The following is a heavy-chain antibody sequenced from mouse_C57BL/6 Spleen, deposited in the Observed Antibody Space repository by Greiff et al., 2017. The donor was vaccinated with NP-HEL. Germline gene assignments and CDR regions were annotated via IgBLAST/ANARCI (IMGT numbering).Heavy chain of an antibody. CDR3: TKRLSDY. CDR2: IDPENGDT. V-gene: IGHV14-4*01. CDR1: GFNIKDDY. Sequence: VHVKQSGAELVRPGASVKLSCTASGFNIKDDYMHWVKQRPEQGLEWIGWIDPENGDTEYASKFQGKATITADTSSNTAYLQLSSLTSEDTAVYYCTKRLSDYWGQGTTLTVSS. J-gene: IGHJ2*01. D-gene: IGHD3-2*02.